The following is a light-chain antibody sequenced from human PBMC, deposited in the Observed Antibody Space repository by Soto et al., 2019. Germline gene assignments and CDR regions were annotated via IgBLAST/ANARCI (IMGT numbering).Light chain of an antibody. Sequence: EIVLTQSPGTLSLSPGERATLSCRASQSVSSIYLAWYQQKAGRAPRLLIYDASSRATGIPDRFSGSASGTDFTLTISRLEPEDFALYYCQQYGSSPPTFGQGTKVDIK. V-gene: IGKV3-20*01. CDR3: QQYGSSPPT. J-gene: IGKJ1*01. CDR1: QSVSSIY. CDR2: DAS.